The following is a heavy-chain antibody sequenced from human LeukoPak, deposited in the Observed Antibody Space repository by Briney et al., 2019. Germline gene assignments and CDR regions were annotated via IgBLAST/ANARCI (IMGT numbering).Heavy chain of an antibody. CDR1: GGSINSTSYY. J-gene: IGHJ6*03. V-gene: IGHV4-39*07. CDR3: AREPAMGPGDYYMDV. Sequence: SETLSLTCTVSGGSINSTSYYWGWIRQPPGKGLEWIGSIYYGGSTYYNPSLKSRVTILVDVDTSKNQFSLKLSSVTAADTAVYYCAREPAMGPGDYYMDVWGKGTTVTVSS. CDR2: IYYGGST. D-gene: IGHD5-18*01.